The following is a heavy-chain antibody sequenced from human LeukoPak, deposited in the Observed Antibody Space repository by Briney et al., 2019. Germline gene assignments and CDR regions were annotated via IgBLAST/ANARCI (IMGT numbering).Heavy chain of an antibody. CDR3: ARSNVVVPSITKGYYYYAMDV. D-gene: IGHD2-2*01. CDR2: ICYSGNT. CDR1: GGSIYTYY. V-gene: IGHV4-59*08. J-gene: IGHJ6*02. Sequence: SETLSLTCTVSGGSIYTYYWSWIRQPPGKGLEWIGYICYSGNTNYNPSLKSRVTISVDMSKNQFSLKLSSVTAADTAVYYCARSNVVVPSITKGYYYYAMDVWGQGTTVTVSS.